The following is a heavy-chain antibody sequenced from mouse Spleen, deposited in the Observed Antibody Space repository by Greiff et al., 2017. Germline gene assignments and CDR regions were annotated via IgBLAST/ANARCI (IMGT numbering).Heavy chain of an antibody. CDR1: GFNIKDYY. V-gene: IGHV14-1*01. D-gene: IGHD1-1*01. Sequence: EVQLQESGAELVRPGASVKLSCTASGFNIKDYYMHWVKQRPEQGLEWIGRIDPEDGDTEYAPKFQGKATMTADTSSNTAYLQLSSLTSEDTAVYYCTTDYGSSSVYAMDYWGQGTSVTVSS. CDR3: TTDYGSSSVYAMDY. J-gene: IGHJ4*01. CDR2: IDPEDGDT.